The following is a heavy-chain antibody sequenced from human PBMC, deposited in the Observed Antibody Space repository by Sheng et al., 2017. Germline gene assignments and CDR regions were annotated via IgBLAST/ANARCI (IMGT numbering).Heavy chain of an antibody. V-gene: IGHV3-23*04. CDR2: ISATGGST. D-gene: IGHD4-17*01. Sequence: EEQLVESGGGLVQPGGTLRLSCTASGFTLSNYDVNWVRQTPGKGLQWVSAISATGGSTYYADADSVKGRFTISRDSSKNTVYLQMNSLRVEDTAVYYCTKRPKDDYWGWYFDLWGRGALVTVSS. CDR3: TKRPKDDYWGWYFDL. CDR1: GFTLSNYD. J-gene: IGHJ2*01.